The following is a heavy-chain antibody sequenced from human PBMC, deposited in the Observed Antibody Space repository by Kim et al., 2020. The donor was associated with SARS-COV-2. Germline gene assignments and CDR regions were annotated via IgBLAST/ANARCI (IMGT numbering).Heavy chain of an antibody. Sequence: KSRVTISVDKSKNQFSLKLSSVTAADTAVYYCARLMQQLVNGAYYYYMDVWGKGTTVTVSS. D-gene: IGHD6-13*01. J-gene: IGHJ6*03. CDR3: ARLMQQLVNGAYYYYMDV. V-gene: IGHV4-4*02.